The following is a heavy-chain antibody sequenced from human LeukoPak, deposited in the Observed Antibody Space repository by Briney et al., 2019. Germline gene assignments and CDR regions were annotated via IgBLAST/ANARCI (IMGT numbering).Heavy chain of an antibody. D-gene: IGHD2/OR15-2a*01. CDR1: GGSIRSTGYY. J-gene: IGHJ6*03. CDR2: IYYSGST. V-gene: IGHV4-39*01. CDR3: TRQIDYYYYYMDV. Sequence: PSETLSLTCTVSGGSIRSTGYYWGWVRQPPGKGLEWIGSIYYSGSTYYNPSLRSRVTISVDTSKNQFSLKLSSVTAADTAVYYCTRQIDYYYYYMDVWGKGTTVSVS.